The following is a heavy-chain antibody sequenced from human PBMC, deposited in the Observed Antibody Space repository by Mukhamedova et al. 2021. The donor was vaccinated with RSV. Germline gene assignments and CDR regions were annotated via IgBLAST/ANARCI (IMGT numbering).Heavy chain of an antibody. CDR2: DDDK. Sequence: DDDKRYSPSLKSRLTITKDTSKNQVVLTMTNMDPVDTATYYCAHRRWGQQLAAFDYWGQGTLVTVSS. V-gene: IGHV2-5*02. CDR3: AHRRWGQQLAAFDY. D-gene: IGHD6-13*01. J-gene: IGHJ4*02.